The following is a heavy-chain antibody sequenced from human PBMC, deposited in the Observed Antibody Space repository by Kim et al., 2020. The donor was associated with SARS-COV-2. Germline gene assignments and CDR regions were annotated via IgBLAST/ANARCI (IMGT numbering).Heavy chain of an antibody. CDR1: GFTVSSNY. D-gene: IGHD6-6*01. CDR2: IYSGGST. J-gene: IGHJ6*03. Sequence: GGSLRLSCAASGFTVSSNYMSWVRQAPGKGLEWVSVIYSGGSTYYADSVKGRFTISRDNSKNTLYLQMNSLRAEDTAVYYCARDGSIAARQAGVGPSNYYYYYMDVWGKGTTVTVSS. V-gene: IGHV3-66*01. CDR3: ARDGSIAARQAGVGPSNYYYYYMDV.